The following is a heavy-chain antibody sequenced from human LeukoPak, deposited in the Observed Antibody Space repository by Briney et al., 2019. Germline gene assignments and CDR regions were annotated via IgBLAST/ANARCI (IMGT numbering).Heavy chain of an antibody. CDR3: ARARYVNSFYAFDI. CDR2: LSKSGNT. J-gene: IGHJ3*02. CDR1: GGSISSYY. D-gene: IGHD3-9*01. V-gene: IGHV4-59*01. Sequence: SETLSLTCTVSGGSISSYYWSWIRLPPGKGLEWIGYLSKSGNTNYSPSLKSRVTIFGGTSKNQFFLKLSSVTAADTAVYYCARARYVNSFYAFDIWGQGTLVTVSS.